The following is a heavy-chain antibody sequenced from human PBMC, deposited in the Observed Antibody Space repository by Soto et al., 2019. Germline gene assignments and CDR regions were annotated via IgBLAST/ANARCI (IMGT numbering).Heavy chain of an antibody. Sequence: EVLLVESGGGLVQPGGSLKLSCAASGFVFKDSSIHWVRQASGKGLVWVGGIRDRAFSYATAYAASVKGRFTISRDHSTTTASLPMPSLQTEDTAIYYCTRLMIAAPDYWGQGTLVTVS. CDR3: TRLMIAAPDY. CDR1: GFVFKDSS. V-gene: IGHV3-73*01. CDR2: IRDRAFSYAT. J-gene: IGHJ4*02. D-gene: IGHD3-16*01.